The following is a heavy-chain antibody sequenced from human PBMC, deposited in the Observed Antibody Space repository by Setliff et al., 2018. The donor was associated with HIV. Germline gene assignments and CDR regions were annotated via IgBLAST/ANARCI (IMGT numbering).Heavy chain of an antibody. Sequence: GASVKVSCKTSGYTFVGYYIHWVRLAPGQGLEWMGRVNPYTGDTDYGQRFQGRVTMTRDTSINTAYMELSRLRSDDTAVYYCARGWAAYDSTGMTPYWGQGTQVTV. V-gene: IGHV1-2*06. CDR3: ARGWAAYDSTGMTPY. CDR1: GYTFVGYY. J-gene: IGHJ4*02. CDR2: VNPYTGDT. D-gene: IGHD3-22*01.